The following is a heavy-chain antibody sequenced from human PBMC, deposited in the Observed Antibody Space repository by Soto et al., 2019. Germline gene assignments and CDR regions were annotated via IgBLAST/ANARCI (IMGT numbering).Heavy chain of an antibody. J-gene: IGHJ6*02. D-gene: IGHD6-6*01. CDR1: GGTFSSYA. V-gene: IGHV1-69*13. CDR2: IIPIFGTA. Sequence: GASVKVSCKASGGTFSSYAISWVRQAPGQGLEWMGGIIPIFGTANYAQKFQGRVTITADESTSTAYMELSSLRSEDTAVYYCSRDRESIAASWYSGMDVCGQGTTVTXSS. CDR3: SRDRESIAASWYSGMDV.